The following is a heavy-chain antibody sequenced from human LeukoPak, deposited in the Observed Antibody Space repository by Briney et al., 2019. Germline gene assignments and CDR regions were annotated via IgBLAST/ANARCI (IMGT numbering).Heavy chain of an antibody. CDR1: GGSISSYY. Sequence: SETLSLTCTVSGGSISSYYWSWIRQPPGKGLEWIGYIYYSGSTNYNPSIKSRVTISVDTSKNQFSLKLSSVTAADTAVYYCAREDRDIYYDSSGYPDAFDIWGQGTMVTVSS. D-gene: IGHD3-22*01. CDR3: AREDRDIYYDSSGYPDAFDI. V-gene: IGHV4-59*01. CDR2: IYYSGST. J-gene: IGHJ3*02.